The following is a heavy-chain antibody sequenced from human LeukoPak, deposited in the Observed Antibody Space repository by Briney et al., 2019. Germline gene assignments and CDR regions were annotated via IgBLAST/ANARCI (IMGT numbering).Heavy chain of an antibody. J-gene: IGHJ4*02. V-gene: IGHV3-30*02. D-gene: IGHD5-18*01. CDR1: GFTFSSYG. Sequence: GGSLRLSCAASGFTFSSYGMHWVRQAPGKGLEWVAFIRYDGSNKYYADSVKGRFTISRDNSKNTLYLQMNSLRAEDTAVYYCAKPLLGGYSYGLRGAAFDYWGQGTLVTVSS. CDR3: AKPLLGGYSYGLRGAAFDY. CDR2: IRYDGSNK.